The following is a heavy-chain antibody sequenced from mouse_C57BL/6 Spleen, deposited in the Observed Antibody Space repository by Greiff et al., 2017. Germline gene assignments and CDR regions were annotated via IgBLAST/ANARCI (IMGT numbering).Heavy chain of an antibody. D-gene: IGHD2-4*01. CDR3: TREIYYDYDGPYYYAMDY. CDR1: GFTFSSYA. V-gene: IGHV5-9-1*02. Sequence: EVQWVESGAGLVKPGGSLKLSCAASGFTFSSYAMSWVRQTPEKRLEWVAYISSGGDYIYYADTVKGRFTISRDNARNTLYLQMSSLKSEDTAMYYCTREIYYDYDGPYYYAMDYWGQGTSVTVSS. J-gene: IGHJ4*01. CDR2: ISSGGDYI.